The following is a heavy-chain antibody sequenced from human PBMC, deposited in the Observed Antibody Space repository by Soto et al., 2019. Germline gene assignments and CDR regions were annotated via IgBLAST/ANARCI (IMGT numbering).Heavy chain of an antibody. J-gene: IGHJ4*02. D-gene: IGHD5-12*01. CDR1: GFTFSSYG. CDR3: AKDRRPRIVATVYFDY. Sequence: QVQLVESGGGVVQPGRSLRLSCAASGFTFSSYGMHWVRQAPGKGLEWVAVISYDGSNKYYADSVKGRFTISRDNSKNTLYLQMNSLRAEDTAVYYCAKDRRPRIVATVYFDYWGQGTLVTVSS. CDR2: ISYDGSNK. V-gene: IGHV3-30*18.